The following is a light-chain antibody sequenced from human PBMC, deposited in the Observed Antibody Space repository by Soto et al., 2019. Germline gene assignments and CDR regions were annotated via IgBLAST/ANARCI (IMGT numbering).Light chain of an antibody. J-gene: IGKJ1*01. V-gene: IGKV3-20*01. Sequence: DILLTQSPGTLSLSPGERATLSCRASQSVSNNYLAWYQQKPGQAPRLLIYGASNRATGIPDRFSGSGSGTDFTLTISRLEPEDFAVYYCQQYGSSGTFGQGTKVDI. CDR2: GAS. CDR3: QQYGSSGT. CDR1: QSVSNNY.